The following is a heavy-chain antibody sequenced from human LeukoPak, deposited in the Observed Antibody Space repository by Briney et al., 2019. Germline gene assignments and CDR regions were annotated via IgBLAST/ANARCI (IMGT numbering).Heavy chain of an antibody. V-gene: IGHV4-59*08. CDR1: GGSISTYY. D-gene: IGHD5-24*01. CDR3: ARLVEMATILDY. J-gene: IGHJ4*02. CDR2: IYYSGST. Sequence: PSETLSLTCTVSGGSISTYYWSWIRQPPGKGLEWIGYIYYSGSTNYNPSLKSRVTISVDTSKNQFSLKLSSVTAADTAVYYCARLVEMATILDYWGQGTLVTVSS.